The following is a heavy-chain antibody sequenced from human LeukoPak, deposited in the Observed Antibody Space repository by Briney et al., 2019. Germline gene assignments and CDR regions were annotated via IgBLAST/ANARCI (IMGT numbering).Heavy chain of an antibody. CDR1: GFTFSSYW. V-gene: IGHV3-23*01. CDR3: AKDIVGATTGRGSSDV. CDR2: ISGSGGST. D-gene: IGHD1-26*01. J-gene: IGHJ6*04. Sequence: GGSLRLSCAASGFTFSSYWMHWVRQAPGKGLEWVSAISGSGGSTYYADSVKGRFTISRDNSKNTLYLQMNSLRAEDTAVYYCAKDIVGATTGRGSSDVWGKGTTVTVSS.